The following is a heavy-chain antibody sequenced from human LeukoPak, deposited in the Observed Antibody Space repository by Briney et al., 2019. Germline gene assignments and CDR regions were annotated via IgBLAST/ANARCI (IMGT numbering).Heavy chain of an antibody. Sequence: SETLSLTCAVYGGSFSGYYWSRIRQPPGKGLEWIGEINHSGSTNYNPSLKSRVTISVDTSKNQFSLKLSSVTAADTAVYYCARGYGNYYGSGSYYNRRWFDPWGQGTLVTVSS. V-gene: IGHV4-34*01. CDR3: ARGYGNYYGSGSYYNRRWFDP. CDR2: INHSGST. D-gene: IGHD3-10*01. CDR1: GGSFSGYY. J-gene: IGHJ5*02.